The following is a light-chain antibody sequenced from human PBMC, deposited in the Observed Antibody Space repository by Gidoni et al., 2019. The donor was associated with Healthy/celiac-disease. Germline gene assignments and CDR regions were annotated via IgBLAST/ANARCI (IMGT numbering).Light chain of an antibody. CDR3: QQRYSTPWT. CDR2: AAS. Sequence: DLRMSQYPSSMSASVGDRVTITCRASQRISSYLNWYQQKPGKAPKLLIYAASSLQSGVPSRFSGSGSGTDFTLTISSLQPEDFATDYCQQRYSTPWTFGQXTKVEIK. V-gene: IGKV1-39*01. J-gene: IGKJ1*01. CDR1: QRISSY.